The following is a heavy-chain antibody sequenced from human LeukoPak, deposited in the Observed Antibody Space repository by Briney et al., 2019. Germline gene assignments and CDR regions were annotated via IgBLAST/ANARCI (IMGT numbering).Heavy chain of an antibody. CDR3: ASSSPGVPRGIYPDY. CDR2: INPSGGST. Sequence: GASVKVSCKASGYTFTSYYMHWVRQAPGQGLEWMGIINPSGGSTSYAQKFQGRVTMTRDTSTSTVYMELSSLRSEDTAVYYCASSSPGVPRGIYPDYWGQGTLVTVSS. D-gene: IGHD3-10*01. V-gene: IGHV1-46*01. J-gene: IGHJ4*02. CDR1: GYTFTSYY.